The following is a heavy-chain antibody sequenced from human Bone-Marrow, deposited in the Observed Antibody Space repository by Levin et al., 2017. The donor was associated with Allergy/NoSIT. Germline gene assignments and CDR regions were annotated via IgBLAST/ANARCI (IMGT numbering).Heavy chain of an antibody. Sequence: SETLSLTCTVSGASLSSGANSWNWIRQPPGKGLEWIGYIYHSGTTYYNPSLKSRVTISFDRYKNQFSLNLTSVTAADTAVYYCAKSGNTFGRDAFDIWVQGTMVTVSS. CDR2: IYHSGTT. CDR1: GASLSSGANS. V-gene: IGHV4-30-2*01. J-gene: IGHJ3*02. D-gene: IGHD1-14*01. CDR3: AKSGNTFGRDAFDI.